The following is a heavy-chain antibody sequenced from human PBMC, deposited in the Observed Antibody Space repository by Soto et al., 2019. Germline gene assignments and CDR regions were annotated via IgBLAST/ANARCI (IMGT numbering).Heavy chain of an antibody. Sequence: GASVKVSCKASGGTFSSYAISWVRQAPGQGLEWMGGIIPIFGTANYAQKSQGRVTITADESTSTAYMELSSLRSEDTAVYYCALGYCGGDCYSRPFDYWGQGTLVTVSS. V-gene: IGHV1-69*13. J-gene: IGHJ4*02. D-gene: IGHD2-21*02. CDR2: IIPIFGTA. CDR1: GGTFSSYA. CDR3: ALGYCGGDCYSRPFDY.